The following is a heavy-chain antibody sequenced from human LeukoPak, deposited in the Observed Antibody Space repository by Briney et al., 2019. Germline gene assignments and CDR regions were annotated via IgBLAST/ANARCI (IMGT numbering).Heavy chain of an antibody. CDR3: ARDLVTVVRGGFDY. J-gene: IGHJ4*02. V-gene: IGHV1-46*01. Sequence: ASVKVSCKASRYTFTRYYMHWVRQAPGHGLEWMGIINPSGGSTSYAQKFQGRVTMTRDTSTSTVYMELSSLRSEDTAVYYCARDLVTVVRGGFDYWGQGTLVTVSS. D-gene: IGHD4-23*01. CDR2: INPSGGST. CDR1: RYTFTRYY.